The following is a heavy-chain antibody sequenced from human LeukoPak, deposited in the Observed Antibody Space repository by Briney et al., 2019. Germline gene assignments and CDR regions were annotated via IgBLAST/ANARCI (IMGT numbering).Heavy chain of an antibody. CDR1: GYTFTSYG. D-gene: IGHD2-2*01. V-gene: IGHV1-18*01. J-gene: IGHJ5*02. Sequence: ASVKVSCKASGYTFTSYGISWVRQAPGQGLEWMGWISAYNGNTNYAQKLQGRVTMTTDTSTSTAYMELRSLRSDDTAVYYCARGPLTLGYCSSTSCSRIDPWGQGTLVTVSS. CDR3: ARGPLTLGYCSSTSCSRIDP. CDR2: ISAYNGNT.